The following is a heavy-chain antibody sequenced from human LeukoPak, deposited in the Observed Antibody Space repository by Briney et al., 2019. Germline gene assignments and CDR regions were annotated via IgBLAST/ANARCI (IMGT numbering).Heavy chain of an antibody. V-gene: IGHV5-51*01. CDR3: AVSGSYFLFDY. CDR1: GYSFTSYW. D-gene: IGHD1-26*01. Sequence: GEPLKISCKGSGYSFTSYWIGWGRQMPGKGLEWMGIIYPGDSDTRYSPAVQGRVTISADKSISTAYLQWSSLKASDTAMYYCAVSGSYFLFDYWGQGTLVTVSS. CDR2: IYPGDSDT. J-gene: IGHJ4*02.